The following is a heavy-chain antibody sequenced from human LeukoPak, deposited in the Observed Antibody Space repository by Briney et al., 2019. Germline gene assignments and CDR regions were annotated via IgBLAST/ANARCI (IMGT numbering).Heavy chain of an antibody. V-gene: IGHV1-69*06. CDR1: GGTFLNYT. D-gene: IGHD5-18*01. J-gene: IGHJ4*02. Sequence: ASVKVSCKASGGTFLNYTISWVRQAPGQGLEWMGGLIPVFGTPNYAQKFECRVTITADKSTSTAYMQLSSLRAEDTAVYHCARDLGYTYAQGLDYWGQGTLVTVSS. CDR2: LIPVFGTP. CDR3: ARDLGYTYAQGLDY.